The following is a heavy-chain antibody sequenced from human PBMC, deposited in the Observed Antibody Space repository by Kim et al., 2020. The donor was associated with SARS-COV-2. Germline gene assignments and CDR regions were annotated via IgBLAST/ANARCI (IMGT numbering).Heavy chain of an antibody. CDR2: ISSSSSYI. CDR1: GFTFSSYS. D-gene: IGHD6-13*01. J-gene: IGHJ4*02. Sequence: GGSLRLSCAASGFTFSSYSMNWVRQAPGKGLEWVSSISSSSSYIYYADSVKGRFTISRDNAKNSLYLQMNSLRAEDTAVYYCARDRGGGSSCGYWGQGTLVTVSS. CDR3: ARDRGGGSSCGY. V-gene: IGHV3-21*01.